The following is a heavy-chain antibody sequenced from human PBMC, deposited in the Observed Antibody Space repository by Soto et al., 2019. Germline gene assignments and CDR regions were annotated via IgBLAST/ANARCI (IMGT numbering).Heavy chain of an antibody. Sequence: GESLKISCKGSGYSFTSYWIGWVRQMPGKGLEWMGIIYPGDSDTRYSPSFQGQVTISADKSISTAYLQWSSLKASDTAMYYCARSLAYCGGDCYSGPLDYWGQGTLVTVS. J-gene: IGHJ4*02. CDR1: GYSFTSYW. CDR3: ARSLAYCGGDCYSGPLDY. CDR2: IYPGDSDT. V-gene: IGHV5-51*01. D-gene: IGHD2-21*02.